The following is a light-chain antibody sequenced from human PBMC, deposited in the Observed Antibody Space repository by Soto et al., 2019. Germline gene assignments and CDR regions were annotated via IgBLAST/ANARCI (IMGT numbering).Light chain of an antibody. CDR1: SSNIGSNY. CDR2: ANS. V-gene: IGLV1-40*01. CDR3: QAYESSSLRGFV. Sequence: QSVLTQPPSASGTPRQRVTISCSGSSSNIGSNYVYWYHQLPGTAPKLLIYANSNRPSGVPDRFSGSKSGISASLAITGLQADDEADYYCQAYESSSLRGFVFGSGTKLTVL. J-gene: IGLJ1*01.